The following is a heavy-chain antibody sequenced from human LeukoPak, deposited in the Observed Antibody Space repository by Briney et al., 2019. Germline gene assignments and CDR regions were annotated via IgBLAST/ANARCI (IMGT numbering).Heavy chain of an antibody. CDR2: ISGSGGST. Sequence: GGSLRLSCAASGFTFSSYAMSWVRQAPGKGLEWVSAISGSGGSTYYADSVKGRFTISRDNSKNTLYLQMNSLRAEGTAVYYCAKDVAGGTCYDFWSGYYDGAFDIWGQGTMVTVSS. J-gene: IGHJ3*02. CDR1: GFTFSSYA. CDR3: AKDVAGGTCYDFWSGYYDGAFDI. V-gene: IGHV3-23*01. D-gene: IGHD3-3*01.